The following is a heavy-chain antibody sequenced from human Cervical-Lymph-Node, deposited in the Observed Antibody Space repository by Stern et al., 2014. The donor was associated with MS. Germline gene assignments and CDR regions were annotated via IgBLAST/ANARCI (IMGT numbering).Heavy chain of an antibody. D-gene: IGHD4-11*01. V-gene: IGHV3-30*18. CDR1: GFTFTNFA. CDR3: AKLRLPPDDSSNYDY. Sequence: VQLVESGARVVQPGMSLKLSCAGSGFTFTNFAMPLVRQAPGQGLALVAVMSYDGSEKYYADSVAGRFTISRDISKNTVYLQMNSLTTEDTAVYFCAKLRLPPDDSSNYDYWGQGTLVTVSS. CDR2: MSYDGSEK. J-gene: IGHJ4*02.